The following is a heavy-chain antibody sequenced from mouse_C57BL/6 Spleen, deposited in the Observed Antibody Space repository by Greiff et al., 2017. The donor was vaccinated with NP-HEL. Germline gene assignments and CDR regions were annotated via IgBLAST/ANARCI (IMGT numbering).Heavy chain of an antibody. V-gene: IGHV3-8*01. CDR1: GYSITNDY. Sequence: EVQRVESGPGLAKPSQTLSLTCSVTGYSITNDYWNWIRKFPGNKLEYMGYISYSGSTYYNPSLKSRISITRDTSKNQYYLQLNSVTTEDTATYYCARGRAGPFDSWGQGTTLTVSS. CDR2: ISYSGST. CDR3: ARGRAGPFDS. J-gene: IGHJ2*01. D-gene: IGHD3-1*01.